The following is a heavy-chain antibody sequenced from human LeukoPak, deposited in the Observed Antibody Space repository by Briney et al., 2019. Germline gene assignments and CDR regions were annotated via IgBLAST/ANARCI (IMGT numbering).Heavy chain of an antibody. CDR3: TTDLNWEGY. CDR2: IKTDGSEK. D-gene: IGHD7-27*01. V-gene: IGHV3-7*04. CDR1: GFTFGSYW. J-gene: IGHJ4*02. Sequence: GGSLRLSCAASGFTFGSYWMTWVRQAPGQGLECVANIKTDGSEKYYLDSVKGRFTISRDNAKNSLYLQMNRLRAEDTAVYYCTTDLNWEGYWGQGTLVTVYS.